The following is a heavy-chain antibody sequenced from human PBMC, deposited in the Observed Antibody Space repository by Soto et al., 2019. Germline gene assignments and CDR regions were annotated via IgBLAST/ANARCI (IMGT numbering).Heavy chain of an antibody. J-gene: IGHJ4*02. CDR2: IRSNADGGTA. V-gene: IGHV3-15*07. CDR1: GFTFSNAW. CDR3: TTSISGLVTGH. D-gene: IGHD3-3*01. Sequence: EVQLVESGGGLVKPGGSLRLSCAASGFTFSNAWMNWVRQAPGKGLEWVGRIRSNADGGTADYAAPGKGRFTFSRDDSQNTLFLQMNSLKTESTAVYFCTTSISGLVTGHWGQGTLATVSS.